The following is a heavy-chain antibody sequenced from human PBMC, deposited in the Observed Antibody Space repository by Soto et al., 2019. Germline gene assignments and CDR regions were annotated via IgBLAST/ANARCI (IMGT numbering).Heavy chain of an antibody. CDR3: ANGQDYYGSGSYYLPPDY. CDR1: GFTFSSYG. CDR2: ISYDGSNK. J-gene: IGHJ4*02. D-gene: IGHD3-10*01. V-gene: IGHV3-30*18. Sequence: GGSLRLSCAASGFTFSSYGMHWVRQAPGKGLEWVAVISYDGSNKYYADSVKGRFTISRDNSKNTLYLQMNSLRAEDTAVYYCANGQDYYGSGSYYLPPDYWGQGTLVTVSS.